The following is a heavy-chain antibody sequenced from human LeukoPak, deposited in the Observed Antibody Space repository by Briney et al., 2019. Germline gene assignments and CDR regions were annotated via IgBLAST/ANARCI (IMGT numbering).Heavy chain of an antibody. CDR2: IKQDGSEK. J-gene: IGHJ4*02. CDR3: ARRSGITMVRGVIDY. D-gene: IGHD3-10*01. CDR1: GFTFSSYW. Sequence: GGSLRLSCAASGFTFSSYWMSWVRQAPGKGLEWVANIKQDGSEKYYVDSVKGRFTISRDNAKNSLYLQMNSLRAEDTAVYNCARRSGITMVRGVIDYWGQGTLVTVSS. V-gene: IGHV3-7*01.